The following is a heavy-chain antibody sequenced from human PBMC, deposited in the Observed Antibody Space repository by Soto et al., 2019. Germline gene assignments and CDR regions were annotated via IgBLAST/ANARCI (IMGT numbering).Heavy chain of an antibody. Sequence: SETLSLTCAVSGGSISSGGYSWSWIRQPPGKGLEWIGYISHSGSTYYNPSLKSRVTISVDRSKNQFSLKLSSVTAADTAVYYCASSPRGYCSSTSCRELGNYYGMDVWGQGTTVTVSS. CDR1: GGSISSGGYS. CDR2: ISHSGST. D-gene: IGHD2-2*01. V-gene: IGHV4-30-2*01. J-gene: IGHJ6*02. CDR3: ASSPRGYCSSTSCRELGNYYGMDV.